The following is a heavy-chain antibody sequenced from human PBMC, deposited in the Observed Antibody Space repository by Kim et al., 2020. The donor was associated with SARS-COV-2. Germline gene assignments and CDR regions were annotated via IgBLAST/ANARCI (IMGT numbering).Heavy chain of an antibody. D-gene: IGHD3-16*01. CDR1: GGSMGSYY. J-gene: IGHJ6*02. V-gene: IGHV4-59*13. CDR2: VYGSGTT. CDR3: GRAGGVTTYALDV. Sequence: SETLSLTCSVSGGSMGSYYWIWVRQAPGKELEWVGYVYGSGTTNSDPSLKSRVTISIDTSKKQFSLKLTSVTAADTAVYYCGRAGGVTTYALDVWGQGTTVIVSS.